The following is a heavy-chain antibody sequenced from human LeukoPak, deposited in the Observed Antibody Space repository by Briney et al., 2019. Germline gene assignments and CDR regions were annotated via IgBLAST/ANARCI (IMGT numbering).Heavy chain of an antibody. Sequence: GGSLRLSCAASGSTVSSNYMSWVRQAPGVGLEWVSVIYSGGSTYSADSVKGRFTISRDNSKNSLYLQMNSLRTEDTALYYCAKDGDGVTAADFDYWGQGTLVTVSS. CDR1: GSTVSSNY. D-gene: IGHD2-21*02. J-gene: IGHJ4*02. V-gene: IGHV3-53*05. CDR3: AKDGDGVTAADFDY. CDR2: IYSGGST.